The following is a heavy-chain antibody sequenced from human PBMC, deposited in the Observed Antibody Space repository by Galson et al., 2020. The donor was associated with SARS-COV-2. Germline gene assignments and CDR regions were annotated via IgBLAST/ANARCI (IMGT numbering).Heavy chain of an antibody. V-gene: IGHV4-39*07. Sequence: SETLSLTCTVPGGSIRNRNYYWDGIRQPPGTGLEWIGSISYSGSTLDNPSLKSRVTISIDTSKNQFSLKLKSVTAADTAVYYCAREADSNGYNFDSWGQGTLVTVSS. D-gene: IGHD3-22*01. J-gene: IGHJ4*02. CDR3: AREADSNGYNFDS. CDR1: GGSIRNRNYY. CDR2: ISYSGST.